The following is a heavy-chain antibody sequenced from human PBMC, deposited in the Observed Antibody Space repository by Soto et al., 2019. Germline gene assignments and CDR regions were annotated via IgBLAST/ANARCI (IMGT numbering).Heavy chain of an antibody. J-gene: IGHJ5*02. Sequence: ASVKVSCKASGYTFTGYYMHWVRQAPGQGLEWMGWINPNSGGTNYAQKFQGWVTMTRDTSISTAYMELSRLRSDDTAVYYCARDLRYSTNGVCFDNWFDPWGQGTLVTVSS. V-gene: IGHV1-2*04. CDR3: ARDLRYSTNGVCFDNWFDP. D-gene: IGHD2-8*01. CDR2: INPNSGGT. CDR1: GYTFTGYY.